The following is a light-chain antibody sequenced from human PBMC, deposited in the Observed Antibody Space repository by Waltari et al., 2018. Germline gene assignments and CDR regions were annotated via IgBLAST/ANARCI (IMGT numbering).Light chain of an antibody. V-gene: IGKV1-9*01. J-gene: IGKJ2*01. CDR3: QQLNTYPYT. Sequence: QLTQSPSSLSASVGHRVSITCRAIQDINTYLAWYQLKPGKAPKLMISTSSTLQTGVPSRFSGSGSGPDFTLTITSLQPEDLATYYCQQLNTYPYTFGQGPNWRSN. CDR1: QDINTY. CDR2: TSS.